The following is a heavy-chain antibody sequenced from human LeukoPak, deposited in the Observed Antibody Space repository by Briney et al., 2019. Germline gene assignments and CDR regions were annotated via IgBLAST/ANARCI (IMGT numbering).Heavy chain of an antibody. V-gene: IGHV3-33*01. Sequence: GGSLRLSCAASGFTLSSYGMHWVRQAPGKGLEWVAVIWYDGSNKYYADSVKGRFTISRDNSKNTLYLQMNSLRAEDTAVYYCARDSDYYDSSGYYGYWGQGTLVTVSS. D-gene: IGHD3-22*01. J-gene: IGHJ4*02. CDR2: IWYDGSNK. CDR3: ARDSDYYDSSGYYGY. CDR1: GFTLSSYG.